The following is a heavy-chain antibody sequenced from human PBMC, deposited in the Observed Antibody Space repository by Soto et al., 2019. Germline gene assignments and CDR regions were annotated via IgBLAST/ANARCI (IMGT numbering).Heavy chain of an antibody. CDR1: GYTFTSYY. D-gene: IGHD5-12*01. V-gene: IGHV1-46*01. J-gene: IGHJ4*02. Sequence: AAVKVSCKASGYTFTSYYIHWVRQAPGQGLEWVGLINPSGASTTYAQKFQGRVTMTRDTSTSTVYMELNSLRSEDTAVYFCARDAQIGHGYSAYHTYWGQGTLVTVSS. CDR3: ARDAQIGHGYSAYHTY. CDR2: INPSGAST.